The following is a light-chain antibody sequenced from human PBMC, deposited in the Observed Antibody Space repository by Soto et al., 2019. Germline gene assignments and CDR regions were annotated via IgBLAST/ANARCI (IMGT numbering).Light chain of an antibody. Sequence: VLTQSPATLSLSPGERATLSCRASQSVSSSYLAWSQQKPGQAPRLLIYGASSRATGIPDRFSGSGSGTGFTLTISRLEPEDFAVYFCHQYGSSPWTFGQGTNVDIK. CDR3: HQYGSSPWT. CDR1: QSVSSSY. J-gene: IGKJ1*01. CDR2: GAS. V-gene: IGKV3-20*01.